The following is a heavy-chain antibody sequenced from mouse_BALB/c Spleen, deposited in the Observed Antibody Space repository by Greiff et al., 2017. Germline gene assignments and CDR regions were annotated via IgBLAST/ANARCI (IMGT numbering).Heavy chain of an antibody. J-gene: IGHJ4*01. CDR2: ISDGGSYT. Sequence: DVKLVESGGGLVKPGGSLKLSCAASGFTFSDYYMYWVRQTPEKRLEWVATISDGGSYTYYPDSVKGRFTISRDNAKNNLYLQMSSLKSEDTAMYYCAREAMDYWGQGTSVTVSS. V-gene: IGHV5-4*02. CDR3: AREAMDY. CDR1: GFTFSDYY.